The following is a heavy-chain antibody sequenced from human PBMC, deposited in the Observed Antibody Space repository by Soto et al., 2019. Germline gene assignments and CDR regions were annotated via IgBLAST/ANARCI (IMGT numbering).Heavy chain of an antibody. CDR2: ISYDGSNK. D-gene: IGHD3-9*01. CDR1: GFTFSSYG. J-gene: IGHJ4*02. Sequence: QVQLVESGGGVVQPGRSLRLSCAASGFTFSSYGMHWVRQAPGKGLEWVAVISYDGSNKYYADSVKGRFTISRDNSKNTLYLQMNSLRAEDTAVYYCAKDVDWLSYYFDYWGQGTLVTVSS. CDR3: AKDVDWLSYYFDY. V-gene: IGHV3-30*18.